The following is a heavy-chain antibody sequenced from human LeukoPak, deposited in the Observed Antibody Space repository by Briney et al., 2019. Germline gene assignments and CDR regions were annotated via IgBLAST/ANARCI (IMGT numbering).Heavy chain of an antibody. CDR1: GYTFTSYG. CDR3: ARGPLPWYDVWSGYYTNWFDP. Sequence: ASVKVSCKASGYTFTSYGISWVRQAPGQGLEWMGWISAYNGNTNYAQKLQGRVTMTTDTSTSTAYMELRSLRSDDTAVYYCARGPLPWYDVWSGYYTNWFDPWGQGTLVTVSS. J-gene: IGHJ5*02. D-gene: IGHD3-3*01. V-gene: IGHV1-18*01. CDR2: ISAYNGNT.